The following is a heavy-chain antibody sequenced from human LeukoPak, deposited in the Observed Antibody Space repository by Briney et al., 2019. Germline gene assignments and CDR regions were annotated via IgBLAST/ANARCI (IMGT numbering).Heavy chain of an antibody. D-gene: IGHD6-19*01. CDR1: GFTFSSYS. V-gene: IGHV3-21*01. J-gene: IGHJ6*03. Sequence: PGGSLRLSCAASGFTFSSYSMNWVRQAPGKGLEWVSSISSSSSYIYYADSVKGRFTISRDNAKNSLYLQMNSLRAEDTAVYYCARGLXXXXYXXXXVXGKGTTVTVSS. CDR3: ARGLXXXXYXXXXV. CDR2: ISSSSSYI.